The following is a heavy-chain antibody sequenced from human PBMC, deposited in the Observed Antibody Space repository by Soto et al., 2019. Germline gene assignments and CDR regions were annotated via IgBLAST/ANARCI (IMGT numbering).Heavy chain of an antibody. D-gene: IGHD6-6*01. V-gene: IGHV4-30-4*01. Sequence: LSLTCTVSGGSISSGDYYWSWIRQPPGKGLEWIGYIYYSGSTYYNPSLKSRVTISLDTSKNQFSLKLSSVTAADTAVYYCARVGSSIAVPPFDYWGQGTLVTVSP. J-gene: IGHJ4*02. CDR1: GGSISSGDYY. CDR3: ARVGSSIAVPPFDY. CDR2: IYYSGST.